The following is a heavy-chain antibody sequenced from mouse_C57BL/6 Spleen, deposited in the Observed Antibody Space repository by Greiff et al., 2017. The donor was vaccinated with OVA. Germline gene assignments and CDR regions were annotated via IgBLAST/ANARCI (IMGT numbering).Heavy chain of an antibody. V-gene: IGHV5-6*01. D-gene: IGHD1-1*01. J-gene: IGHJ1*03. Sequence: EVKLMESGGDLVKPGGSLKLSCAASGFTFSSYGMSWVRQTPDKRLEWVATISSGGSYTYYPDSVKGRFTISRDNAKNTLYLQMSSLKSEDTAMYYCASYYGSSSLGYFDVWGTGTTVTVSS. CDR1: GFTFSSYG. CDR3: ASYYGSSSLGYFDV. CDR2: ISSGGSYT.